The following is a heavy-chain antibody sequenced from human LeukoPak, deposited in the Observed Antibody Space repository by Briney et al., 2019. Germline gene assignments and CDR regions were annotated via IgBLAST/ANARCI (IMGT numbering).Heavy chain of an antibody. V-gene: IGHV3-23*01. Sequence: GGYLRLSSAASGFTFSSYAMSWVRPAPGQGLEWVSAISGSGGSTYYADSVKGRFTISRDNSKNTLYLQMNSLRAEDTAVYYCAKDFKSGYLFDYWGQGTLVTVSS. J-gene: IGHJ4*02. CDR3: AKDFKSGYLFDY. CDR2: ISGSGGST. D-gene: IGHD5-12*01. CDR1: GFTFSSYA.